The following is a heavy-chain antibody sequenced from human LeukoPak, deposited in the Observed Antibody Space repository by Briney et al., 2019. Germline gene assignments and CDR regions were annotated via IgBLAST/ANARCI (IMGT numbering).Heavy chain of an antibody. J-gene: IGHJ5*02. V-gene: IGHV1-69*13. D-gene: IGHD3-3*01. CDR2: IIPIFGTA. Sequence: ASVKVSCKASGGTFSSYAISWVRQAPGQGLEWMGGIIPIFGTANYAQKFQGRVTITADESTSTAYMELSSLRSEDTAVYYCARNRVEGNWFDPWGQGTLVTVSS. CDR3: ARNRVEGNWFDP. CDR1: GGTFSSYA.